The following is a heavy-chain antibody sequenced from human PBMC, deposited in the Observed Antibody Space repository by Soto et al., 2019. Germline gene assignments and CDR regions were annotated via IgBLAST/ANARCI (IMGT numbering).Heavy chain of an antibody. D-gene: IGHD3-16*01. Sequence: GGSLRLSCAASEFTFSSYAMSWVRQAPGKGLEWVSAISGSGGSTYYADSVKGRFTISRDNSKNTLYLQMNSLRAEDTAVYYCAKEERDDYVWGSYSWGQGTLVTVSS. V-gene: IGHV3-23*01. CDR1: EFTFSSYA. CDR3: AKEERDDYVWGSYS. J-gene: IGHJ4*02. CDR2: ISGSGGST.